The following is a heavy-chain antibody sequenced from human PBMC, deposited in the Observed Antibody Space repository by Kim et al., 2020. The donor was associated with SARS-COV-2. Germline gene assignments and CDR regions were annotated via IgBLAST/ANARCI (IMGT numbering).Heavy chain of an antibody. CDR3: ARGGSSSSWYWFDP. D-gene: IGHD6-13*01. CDR2: IYYSGST. V-gene: IGHV4-31*03. CDR1: GGSISSGGYY. J-gene: IGHJ5*02. Sequence: SETLSLTCTVSGGSISSGGYYWSWIRQHPGKGLEWLGYIYYSGSTYYNPSLKSRVTISVDTSTNQFSLKLSSVTAADTAVYYCARGGSSSSWYWFDPWGQGTLVTVSS.